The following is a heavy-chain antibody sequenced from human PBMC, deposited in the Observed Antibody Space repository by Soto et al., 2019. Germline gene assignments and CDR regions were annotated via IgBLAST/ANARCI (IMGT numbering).Heavy chain of an antibody. D-gene: IGHD1-1*01. CDR2: IKNKRTT. J-gene: IGHJ4*02. V-gene: IGHV3-15*01. CDR3: TTDEADNGNDGDFDY. CDR1: GLPFSKAW. Sequence: EVHLVESGGGLVKPGGSLRLSCAASGLPFSKAWMSWVRQAPGKGLEWVGRIKNKRTTDYDAPVRDRFTISRDDSQNMVYLQMDSLKTEDTAVYYCTTDEADNGNDGDFDYWGQGTLVTVSS.